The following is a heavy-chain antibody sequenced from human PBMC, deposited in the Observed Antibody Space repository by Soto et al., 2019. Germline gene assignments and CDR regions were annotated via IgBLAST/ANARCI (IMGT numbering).Heavy chain of an antibody. Sequence: PGGSLRLSCVASGFTFSSYWMHWVRQAPGKGLVWLSRIKFDGSTTNYADSVKGRYSISRDNARNTVFLQMNSLRVDDTGMYYCARGLRNFYGADVWGQATRVTVPS. D-gene: IGHD4-17*01. CDR1: GFTFSSYW. V-gene: IGHV3-74*01. CDR2: IKFDGSTT. CDR3: ARGLRNFYGADV. J-gene: IGHJ6*02.